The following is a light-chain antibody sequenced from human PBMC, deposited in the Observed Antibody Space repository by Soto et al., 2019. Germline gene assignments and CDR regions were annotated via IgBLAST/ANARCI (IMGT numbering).Light chain of an antibody. CDR3: QQYNNWPPRYT. Sequence: EIVMTQSPATLSVSPGERATFSCRASQSVNSNLAWYQPKPGQAPRLLIYGASTRATGVPARFSGSGSGTEFTLTISSLQSEDFAVYYCQQYNNWPPRYTFGQGTKLEI. CDR2: GAS. CDR1: QSVNSN. J-gene: IGKJ2*01. V-gene: IGKV3-15*01.